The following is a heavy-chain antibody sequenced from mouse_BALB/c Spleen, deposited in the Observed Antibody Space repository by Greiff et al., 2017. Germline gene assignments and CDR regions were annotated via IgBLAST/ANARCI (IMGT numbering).Heavy chain of an antibody. CDR3: AREGVTTATLAY. V-gene: IGHV1-54*01. Sequence: QVQLQQSGAELVRPGTSVKVSCKASGYAFTNYLIEWVKQRPGQGLEWIGVINPGSGGTNYNEKFKGKATLTADKSSSTAYMQRSSLTSDDSAVYFCAREGVTTATLAYWGQGTLVTVSA. D-gene: IGHD1-2*01. CDR2: INPGSGGT. CDR1: GYAFTNYL. J-gene: IGHJ3*01.